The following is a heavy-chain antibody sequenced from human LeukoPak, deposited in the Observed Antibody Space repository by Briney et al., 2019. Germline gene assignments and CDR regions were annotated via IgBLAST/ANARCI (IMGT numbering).Heavy chain of an antibody. J-gene: IGHJ4*02. V-gene: IGHV1-3*01. Sequence: RAPVNVSRKASGYTFSSYAMHWVRQAPGQRLEWMGWINAVNGNTKYSQKFQDRITFNSDTSASTAYMELSSLRSEDTAVYYCAIHCSCGSCSRSYYFDYWGQGTLVTVSS. D-gene: IGHD2-15*01. CDR2: INAVNGNT. CDR1: GYTFSSYA. CDR3: AIHCSCGSCSRSYYFDY.